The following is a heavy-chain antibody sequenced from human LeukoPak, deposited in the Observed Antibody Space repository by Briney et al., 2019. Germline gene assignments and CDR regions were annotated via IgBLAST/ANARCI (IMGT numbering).Heavy chain of an antibody. CDR2: MNPNSGNT. CDR1: GYTFTSYD. J-gene: IGHJ6*02. CDR3: AREGSGWYTYYYYGMDV. D-gene: IGHD6-19*01. Sequence: GASVKVSCKASGYTFTSYDINWVRQATGQGLEWMGWMNPNSGNTGYAQKFQGRVTMTRNTSISTAYMELSSLRSEDTAVYYCAREGSGWYTYYYYGMDVWGQGTTVTVSS. V-gene: IGHV1-8*01.